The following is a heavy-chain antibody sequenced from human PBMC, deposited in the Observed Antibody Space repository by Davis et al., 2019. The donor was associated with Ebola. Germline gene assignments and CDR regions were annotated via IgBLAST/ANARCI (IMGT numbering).Heavy chain of an antibody. J-gene: IGHJ6*02. CDR3: ARGSLNIAVAVYYYYYGMDV. CDR1: GGTFSSYA. D-gene: IGHD6-19*01. V-gene: IGHV1-69*05. CDR2: IIPIFGTA. Sequence: SVKVSCKASGGTFSSYAISWVRQAPGQGLEWMGGIIPIFGTANYAQKFQGWVTMTRDTSISTAYMELSRLRSDDTAVYYCARGSLNIAVAVYYYYYGMDVWGQGTTVTVSS.